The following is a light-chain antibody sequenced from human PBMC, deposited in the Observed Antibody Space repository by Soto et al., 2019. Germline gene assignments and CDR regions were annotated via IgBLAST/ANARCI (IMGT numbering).Light chain of an antibody. V-gene: IGKV1-33*01. CDR2: DAS. Sequence: DVQMTQSPSSVSASVGDRVTISCQASDDIIKSLNWYHQRSRRAPKLLISDASNLETGVPSRFSGSGSETEFTLTISSLQPDDFATYSCQQDNSYSWTFGQGTKVDI. CDR1: DDIIKS. J-gene: IGKJ1*01. CDR3: QQDNSYSWT.